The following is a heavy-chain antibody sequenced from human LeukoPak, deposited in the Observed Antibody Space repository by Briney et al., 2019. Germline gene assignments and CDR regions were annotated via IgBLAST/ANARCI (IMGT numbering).Heavy chain of an antibody. J-gene: IGHJ4*02. Sequence: GGSLRLSCAASGFTFRMYVMKWVRQAPGKGLEWVSSICSSSSFMYYADSVRVLFTISRYNAKNSLYLQINSLRAEDAAVYYCAREDYSSVNPTIDNWGQGTLVTVSS. CDR1: GFTFRMYV. V-gene: IGHV3-21*01. CDR3: AREDYSSVNPTIDN. D-gene: IGHD3-10*01. CDR2: ICSSSSFM.